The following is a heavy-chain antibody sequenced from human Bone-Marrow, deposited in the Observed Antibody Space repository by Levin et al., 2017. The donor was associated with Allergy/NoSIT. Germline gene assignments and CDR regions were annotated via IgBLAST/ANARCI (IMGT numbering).Heavy chain of an antibody. Sequence: GSLRLSCTVSGGSISSYYWSWIRQPPGKGLEWIGYIYYSGSTNYNPSLKSRVTISVDTSKNQFSLKLSSVTAADTAVYYCARGYCSSTSCYAGIGWFDPWGQGTLVTVSS. V-gene: IGHV4-59*01. CDR3: ARGYCSSTSCYAGIGWFDP. CDR2: IYYSGST. CDR1: GGSISSYY. D-gene: IGHD2-2*01. J-gene: IGHJ5*02.